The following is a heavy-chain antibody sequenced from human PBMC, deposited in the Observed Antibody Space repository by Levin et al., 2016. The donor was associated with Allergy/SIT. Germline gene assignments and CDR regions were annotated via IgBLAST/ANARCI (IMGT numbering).Heavy chain of an antibody. V-gene: IGHV3-21*01. CDR2: ISSSSSYI. Sequence: GGSLRLSCAASGFTFSSYSMNWVRQAPGKGLEWVSSISSSSSYIYYADSVKGRFTISRDNAKNSLYLQMNSLRAEDTAVYYCASSLDTRGATDAFDIWGQGTMVTVSS. CDR3: ASSLDTRGATDAFDI. CDR1: GFTFSSYS. J-gene: IGHJ3*02. D-gene: IGHD1-26*01.